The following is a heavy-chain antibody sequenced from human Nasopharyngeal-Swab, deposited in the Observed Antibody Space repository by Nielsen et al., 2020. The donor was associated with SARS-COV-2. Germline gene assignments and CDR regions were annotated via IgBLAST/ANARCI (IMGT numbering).Heavy chain of an antibody. J-gene: IGHJ5*02. CDR1: GGSFSGYY. V-gene: IGHV4-34*01. D-gene: IGHD1-7*01. CDR2: INHSGST. CDR3: ARGFNWNFKFDP. Sequence: SETLSLTCAVYGGSFSGYYWSWIRQPPGKGLEWIGEINHSGSTNYNPSLKSRVTISVDTSKNQFSLKLSSVTAADTAVYYCARGFNWNFKFDPRGQGTLVTVSS.